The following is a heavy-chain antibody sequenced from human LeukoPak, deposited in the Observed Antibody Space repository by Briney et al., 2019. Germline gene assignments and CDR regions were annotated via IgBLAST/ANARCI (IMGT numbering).Heavy chain of an antibody. D-gene: IGHD3-22*01. Sequence: SVKVSCKASGFTFTSSAVQWVRQARGQRLEWIGWIVIGRGITQFAQKFQERVTLTRDMTTSTVYIELSSLRSEDTAVYYCGLAPYYYDSSGYLGDYWGQGTLVSVS. CDR1: GFTFTSSA. CDR2: IVIGRGIT. J-gene: IGHJ4*02. CDR3: GLAPYYYDSSGYLGDY. V-gene: IGHV1-58*01.